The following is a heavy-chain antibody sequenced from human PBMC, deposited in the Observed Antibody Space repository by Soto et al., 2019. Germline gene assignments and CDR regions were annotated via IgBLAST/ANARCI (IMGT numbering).Heavy chain of an antibody. V-gene: IGHV4-34*01. D-gene: IGHD5-18*01. CDR1: GGSFSGYY. CDR2: INHSGST. J-gene: IGHJ4*02. CDR3: ARGLGKRGYSYGYVDY. Sequence: PSETLSLTCAVYGGSFSGYYWSWIRQPPGKGLEWIGEINHSGSTNYNPSLKSRVTISVDTSKNQFSLKLSSVTAADTAVYYCARGLGKRGYSYGYVDYWGQGTQVTVSS.